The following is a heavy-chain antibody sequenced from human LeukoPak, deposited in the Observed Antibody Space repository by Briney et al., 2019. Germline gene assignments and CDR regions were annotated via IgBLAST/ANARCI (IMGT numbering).Heavy chain of an antibody. D-gene: IGHD4-11*01. CDR1: GGSISSNY. Sequence: PSETLSLTCTVSGGSISSNYGTWTRNPPGKELNGFGTTYTSGSTNYNPSLKSRVTISVDTSKNQFSLKLSSVTAADTAVYYCAGMPKTVNNYYYYYYMDVWGKGTTVTVSS. V-gene: IGHV4-4*09. CDR3: AGMPKTVNNYYYYYYMDV. J-gene: IGHJ6*03. CDR2: TYTSGST.